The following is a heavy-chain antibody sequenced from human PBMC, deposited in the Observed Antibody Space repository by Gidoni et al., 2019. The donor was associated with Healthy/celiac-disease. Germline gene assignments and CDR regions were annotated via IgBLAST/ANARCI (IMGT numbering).Heavy chain of an antibody. V-gene: IGHV4-59*08. CDR3: ARSIAAAGKPFDY. Sequence: QVQLQESGPGLVKPSATLSLTCTVSGGSISSYYWSWIRQPPGKGLEWIGYIYYSGSTNYNPSLKSRVTISVDTSKNQFSLKLSSVTAADTAVYYCARSIAAAGKPFDYWGQGTLVTVSS. CDR1: GGSISSYY. CDR2: IYYSGST. D-gene: IGHD6-13*01. J-gene: IGHJ4*02.